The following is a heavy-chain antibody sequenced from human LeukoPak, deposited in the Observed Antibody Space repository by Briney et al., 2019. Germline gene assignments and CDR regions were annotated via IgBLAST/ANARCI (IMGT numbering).Heavy chain of an antibody. J-gene: IGHJ4*02. D-gene: IGHD3-10*01. Sequence: SETLSLTWAVYGGSISGYYWSWIRQPPGRGLEWIAEIHHSGSTNYNPSLKSRVTISIDTSKNQFSLKLSSVTAADTAVYYCARSDYGSGNYYWSLDYWGQGTLVTVSS. CDR2: IHHSGST. CDR1: GGSISGYY. CDR3: ARSDYGSGNYYWSLDY. V-gene: IGHV4-34*01.